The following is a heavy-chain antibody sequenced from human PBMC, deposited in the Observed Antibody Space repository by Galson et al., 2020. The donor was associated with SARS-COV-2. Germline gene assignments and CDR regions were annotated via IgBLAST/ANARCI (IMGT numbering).Heavy chain of an antibody. CDR2: ISDGSPTV. D-gene: IGHD5-18*01. CDR3: TRDLSLGYNYVYD. CDR1: GFIFHSYS. Sequence: GESLKISCAASGFIFHSYSLNWVRPAPGKGLEWVAYISDGSPTVYYADSVKGRFTISRDNGKNSLYLQMNSLRHEDTAVYYCTRDLSLGYNYVYDWGQGTLVTVSS. J-gene: IGHJ4*02. V-gene: IGHV3-48*02.